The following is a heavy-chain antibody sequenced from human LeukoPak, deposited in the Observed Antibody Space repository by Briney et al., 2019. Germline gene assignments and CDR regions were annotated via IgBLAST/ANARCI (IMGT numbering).Heavy chain of an antibody. D-gene: IGHD3-22*01. Sequence: GGSLRLSCTASGFTFGDYAMSWVRQAPGKGLEWVGFIRSKAYGGTTEYAASVKGRFTISRDDSKSIAYLQMNSLKTEDTAVYYCTKPDYYDSRGVDYWGQGTLVTVSS. CDR1: GFTFGDYA. CDR2: IRSKAYGGTT. CDR3: TKPDYYDSRGVDY. V-gene: IGHV3-49*04. J-gene: IGHJ4*02.